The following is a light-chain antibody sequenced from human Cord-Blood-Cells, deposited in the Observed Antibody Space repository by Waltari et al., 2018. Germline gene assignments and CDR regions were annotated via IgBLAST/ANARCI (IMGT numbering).Light chain of an antibody. CDR3: QQYYSTPYT. Sequence: DIVMTHSPDSLASSLGEGATINCNSRQSVLYSSNNKNYLAWYQQKPGQPPKLLIYWASTRESGVPDRFSGSGSGTDFTLTISSLQAEDVAVYYCQQYYSTPYTFGQGTKLEIK. CDR1: QSVLYSSNNKNY. V-gene: IGKV4-1*01. J-gene: IGKJ2*01. CDR2: WAS.